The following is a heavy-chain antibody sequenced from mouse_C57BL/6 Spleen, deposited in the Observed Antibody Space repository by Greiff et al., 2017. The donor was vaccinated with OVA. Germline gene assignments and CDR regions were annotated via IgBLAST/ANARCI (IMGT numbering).Heavy chain of an antibody. Sequence: QVQLKQPGAELVRPGTSVKLSCKASGYTFTSYWMHWVKQRPGQGLEWIGVIDPSDSYTNYNQKFKGKATLTVDTSSSTAYMQLSSLTSEDSAVYYCARKGYYGSSYGYFDVWGTGTTVTVSS. J-gene: IGHJ1*03. CDR3: ARKGYYGSSYGYFDV. CDR1: GYTFTSYW. CDR2: IDPSDSYT. D-gene: IGHD1-1*01. V-gene: IGHV1-59*01.